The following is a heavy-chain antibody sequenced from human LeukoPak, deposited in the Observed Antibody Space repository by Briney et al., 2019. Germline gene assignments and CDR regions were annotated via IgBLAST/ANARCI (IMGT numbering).Heavy chain of an antibody. CDR2: INSDGST. V-gene: IGHV3-74*03. CDR3: ARVPHGEGYFDS. Sequence: GGSLRLSCAASGFTFSSYWMHWVRQPPGKGLVWVSRINSDGSTTYAESVKGRFTISRDNAKNTLYLQMDSLRGEDTAAYYCARVPHGEGYFDSWGQGTLVTVSS. J-gene: IGHJ4*02. CDR1: GFTFSSYW.